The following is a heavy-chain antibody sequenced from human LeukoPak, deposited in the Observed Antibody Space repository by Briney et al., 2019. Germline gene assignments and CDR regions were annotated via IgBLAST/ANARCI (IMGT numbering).Heavy chain of an antibody. Sequence: GGSLRLSCAASGFTFSSHAMSWVRQAPGRGLEWVSSIDISGSNAYYADSVKGRFTISRDNSRNKLYLQMDSLRAEDSAIYYCAKELRPNDYWGQGTLVTVSS. CDR3: AKELRPNDY. CDR1: GFTFSSHA. J-gene: IGHJ4*02. CDR2: IDISGSNA. V-gene: IGHV3-23*01. D-gene: IGHD4-17*01.